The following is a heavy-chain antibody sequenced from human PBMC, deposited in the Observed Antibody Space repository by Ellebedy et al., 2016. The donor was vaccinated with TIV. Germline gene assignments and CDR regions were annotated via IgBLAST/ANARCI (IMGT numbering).Heavy chain of an antibody. D-gene: IGHD1-26*01. CDR2: INWNGGGT. J-gene: IGHJ3*02. CDR3: VRGSGSYFDDALDI. Sequence: GGSLRLXXAASGFSFDDYGMNWVRQAPGTGLEWVSGINWNGGGTGYADSVKGRFTISRDNAKNSLYLQMNSLRAEDTALYYCVRGSGSYFDDALDIWGQGTMVTVSS. CDR1: GFSFDDYG. V-gene: IGHV3-20*03.